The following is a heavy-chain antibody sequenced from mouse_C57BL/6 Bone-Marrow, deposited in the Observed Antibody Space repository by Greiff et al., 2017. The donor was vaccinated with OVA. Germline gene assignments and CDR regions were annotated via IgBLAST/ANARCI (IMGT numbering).Heavy chain of an antibody. V-gene: IGHV1-15*01. CDR2: IDPETGGT. CDR1: GYTFTDYE. Sequence: QVQLKQSGAELVRPGASVTLSCKASGYTFTDYEMHWVKQTPVHGLEWIGAIDPETGGTASNQKFKGKAILTADKSSSTAYMELRGLTSEDSAVYYCTRGYSNYYAMDYWGQGTSVTVSS. J-gene: IGHJ4*01. CDR3: TRGYSNYYAMDY. D-gene: IGHD2-5*01.